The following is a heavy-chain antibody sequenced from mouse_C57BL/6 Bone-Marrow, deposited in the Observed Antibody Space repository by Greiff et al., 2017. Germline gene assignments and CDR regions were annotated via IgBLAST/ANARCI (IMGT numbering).Heavy chain of an antibody. Sequence: EVTLVESGGGLVKPGGSLKLSCAASGFTFSDYGMHLVRQAPEKGLEWVAYISSGSSTIYYADTVKGRFTISRDNAKNTLFLQMTSLRSEDTAMYYCARGGTVVATGAMDYWGQGTSVTVSS. D-gene: IGHD1-1*01. J-gene: IGHJ4*01. CDR2: ISSGSSTI. V-gene: IGHV5-17*01. CDR3: ARGGTVVATGAMDY. CDR1: GFTFSDYG.